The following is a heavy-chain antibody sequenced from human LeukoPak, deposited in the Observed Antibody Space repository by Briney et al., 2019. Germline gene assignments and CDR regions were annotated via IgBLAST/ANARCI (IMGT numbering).Heavy chain of an antibody. J-gene: IGHJ6*03. V-gene: IGHV3-21*01. D-gene: IGHD3-3*01. Sequence: GGSLRLSCAASGFTFSSYSMNWVRQAPGKGLEWVSSISSSSSYIYYADSVKGRFTISRDNAKNSLYLQMNSLRAEDTAVYYCARGLTIFGVVMSGYYYYMDAWGKGTTVTVSS. CDR3: ARGLTIFGVVMSGYYYYMDA. CDR2: ISSSSSYI. CDR1: GFTFSSYS.